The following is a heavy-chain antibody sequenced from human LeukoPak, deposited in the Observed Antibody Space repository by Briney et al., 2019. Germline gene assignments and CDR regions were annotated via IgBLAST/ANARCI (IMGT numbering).Heavy chain of an antibody. J-gene: IGHJ5*02. Sequence: PSETLSLTCTVSGGSISSYYWSWIRQPPGKGLEWIGYIYYSGSTNYNPSLKSRVTISVDTSKNQFSLKLSSVTPADTAVYYCAKYSSVGGYGSGLDPWGQGTLVTVSS. CDR2: IYYSGST. CDR3: AKYSSVGGYGSGLDP. D-gene: IGHD3-10*01. V-gene: IGHV4-59*01. CDR1: GGSISSYY.